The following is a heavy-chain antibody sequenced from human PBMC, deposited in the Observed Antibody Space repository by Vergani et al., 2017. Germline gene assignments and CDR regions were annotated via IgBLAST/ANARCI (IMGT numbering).Heavy chain of an antibody. J-gene: IGHJ4*02. CDR2: IYYSGST. V-gene: IGHV4-39*01. CDR1: GGSISSSSYY. CDR3: ARRKDIVVVPAAIDFDY. Sequence: QVQLQESGPGLVKPSETLSLTCTVSGGSISSSSYYWGWIRQPPGKGLEWIGSIYYSGSTYYNPSLKSRVTISVDTSKNQFSLKLSSVTAADTAVYYCARRKDIVVVPAAIDFDYWGQGTLVTVSS. D-gene: IGHD2-2*01.